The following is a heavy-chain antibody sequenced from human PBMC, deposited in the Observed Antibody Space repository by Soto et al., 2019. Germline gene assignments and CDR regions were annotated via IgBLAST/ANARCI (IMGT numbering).Heavy chain of an antibody. CDR2: ISGSGGST. V-gene: IGHV3-23*01. CDR3: ANMNWNPVSLHFDY. D-gene: IGHD1-1*01. J-gene: IGHJ4*02. CDR1: GFTFSSYA. Sequence: GGSLRLSCAAPGFTFSSYAMSWVRQAPGKGLEWVSAISGSGGSTYYADSVKGRFTISRDNSKNTLYLQMNSLRAEDTAVYYCANMNWNPVSLHFDYWGQGTLVTVSS.